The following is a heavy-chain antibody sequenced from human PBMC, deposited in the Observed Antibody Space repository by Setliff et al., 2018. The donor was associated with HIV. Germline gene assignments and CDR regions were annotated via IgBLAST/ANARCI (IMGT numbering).Heavy chain of an antibody. V-gene: IGHV4-38-2*01. CDR1: GFSISSRYY. CDR2: AIHSGIT. CDR3: VRGEYYDVSAIYHDDR. J-gene: IGHJ4*02. D-gene: IGHD3-16*01. Sequence: PSETLSLTCDVSGFSISSRYYWGWIRQSPGKGLEWIGEAIHSGITYNPSLRSRVTISLDTSKNQFSLNLTSVTAADPAVYYCVRGEYYDVSAIYHDDRWGQGTLVTVSS.